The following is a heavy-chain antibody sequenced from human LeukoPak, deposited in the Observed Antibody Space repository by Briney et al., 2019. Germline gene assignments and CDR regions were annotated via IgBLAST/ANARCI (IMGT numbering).Heavy chain of an antibody. Sequence: SGGSLRLSCAAAGFTFSSYGMHWVRQAPGKGLEWVAFIRYDGSNKYYADSVKGRFTISRDNSKNTLYLQMNSLRAEDTAVYYCANHPEDYYDSRGAPWGQGTLVTVSS. J-gene: IGHJ5*02. V-gene: IGHV3-30*02. D-gene: IGHD3-22*01. CDR3: ANHPEDYYDSRGAP. CDR1: GFTFSSYG. CDR2: IRYDGSNK.